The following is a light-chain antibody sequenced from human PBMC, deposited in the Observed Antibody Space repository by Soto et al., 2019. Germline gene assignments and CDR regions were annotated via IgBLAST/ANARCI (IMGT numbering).Light chain of an antibody. V-gene: IGKV3-20*01. Sequence: EIVLTQSPGTLSLSPGERATLSCRASQSFSSSYLAWYQQKPGQAPRLLIYGASSRATGIPDRFSGSGSGTDFTLTIIRLEPEDCAVYYCQQYGSSVYTFGQGTKLEIK. CDR2: GAS. CDR3: QQYGSSVYT. J-gene: IGKJ2*01. CDR1: QSFSSSY.